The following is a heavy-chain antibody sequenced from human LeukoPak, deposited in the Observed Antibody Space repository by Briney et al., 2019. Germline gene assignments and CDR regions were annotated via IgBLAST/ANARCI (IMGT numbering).Heavy chain of an antibody. V-gene: IGHV1-69*01. CDR3: ARDRTGYYYDSSGYYFDAFDI. Sequence: SVKVSCKAPGGTFSSYAISWVRQAPGQGLEWMGGIIPIFGTANYAQKFQGRVTITADESTSTAYMELSSLRSEDTAVYYCARDRTGYYYDSSGYYFDAFDIWGQGTMVTVSS. CDR1: GGTFSSYA. D-gene: IGHD3-22*01. J-gene: IGHJ3*02. CDR2: IIPIFGTA.